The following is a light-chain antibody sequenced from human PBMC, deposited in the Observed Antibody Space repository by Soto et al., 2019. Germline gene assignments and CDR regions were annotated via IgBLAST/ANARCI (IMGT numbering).Light chain of an antibody. CDR3: AAWDDSLGGQV. Sequence: QSVLTQPAAVSGPPGQSITISCTGTSSSIIGSNYVYWYHQLPGMAPKLLVYSNDQRPSGVPDRFSGSKSGTSASLAISWLRSEDEADYYCAAWDDSLGGQVFGTGTKGTVL. V-gene: IGLV1-47*02. CDR2: SND. CDR1: SSIIGSNY. J-gene: IGLJ1*01.